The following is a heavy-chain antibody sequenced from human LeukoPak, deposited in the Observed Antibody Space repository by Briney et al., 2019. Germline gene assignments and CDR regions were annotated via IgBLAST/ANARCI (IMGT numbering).Heavy chain of an antibody. CDR2: IYYSGST. D-gene: IGHD6-13*01. Sequence: SETLSLTCTVSGGSISSYYWNWIRQPPGKGLEWIGSIYYSGSTYYNPSLKSRVTISVDTSKNQFSLKLSSVTAADTAVYYCVRDSSSWHWYFDLWGRGTLVTVSS. CDR3: VRDSSSWHWYFDL. J-gene: IGHJ2*01. V-gene: IGHV4-59*12. CDR1: GGSISSYY.